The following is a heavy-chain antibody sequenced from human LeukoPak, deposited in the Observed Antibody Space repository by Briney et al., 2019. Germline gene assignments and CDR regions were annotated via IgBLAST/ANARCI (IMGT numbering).Heavy chain of an antibody. D-gene: IGHD4-23*01. CDR1: GFTFSSYA. CDR3: VRGWQQLGS. Sequence: GGSLRLSCAASGFTFSSYAMSWVRQAPGKGLEWVSAISGSGGSTYYADSVKGRFTISRDNSKNTLYLHVNGLTVEDTAVYYCVRGWQQLGSWGQGTLVTVSS. CDR2: ISGSGGST. J-gene: IGHJ5*02. V-gene: IGHV3-23*01.